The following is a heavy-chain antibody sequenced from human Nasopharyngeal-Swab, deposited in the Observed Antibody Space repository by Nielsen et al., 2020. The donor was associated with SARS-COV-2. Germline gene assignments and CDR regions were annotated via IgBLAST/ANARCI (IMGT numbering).Heavy chain of an antibody. D-gene: IGHD6-13*01. V-gene: IGHV3-13*01. CDR3: ARDRVDSSSWGYYYYGMDV. J-gene: IGHJ6*02. Sequence: GGSLRLSCAASGFTFSSYDMHGVRQATGKGLEWVSAIGTAGDTYYPGSVKGRFTISRENAKNSLYLQMNSLRAGDTAVYYCARDRVDSSSWGYYYYGMDVWGQGTTVTVSS. CDR2: IGTAGDT. CDR1: GFTFSSYD.